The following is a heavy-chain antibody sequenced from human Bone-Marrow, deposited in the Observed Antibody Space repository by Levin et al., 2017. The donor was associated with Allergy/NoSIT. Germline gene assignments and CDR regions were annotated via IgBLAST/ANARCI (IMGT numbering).Heavy chain of an antibody. D-gene: IGHD4-17*01. CDR2: LSYSGST. CDR1: GAAITSYY. CDR3: ARGHYAYWFDP. Sequence: SETLSLTCIVSGAAITSYYWNWIRQPPGKGLEWIGSLSYSGSTNYNPSLKSRLTFSVDTSKNEFSLRLTSVTAADTAVYYCARGHYAYWFDPWGQGTLVTVSS. J-gene: IGHJ5*02. V-gene: IGHV4-59*01.